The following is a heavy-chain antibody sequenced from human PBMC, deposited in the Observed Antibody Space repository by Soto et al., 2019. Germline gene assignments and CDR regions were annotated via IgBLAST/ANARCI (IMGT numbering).Heavy chain of an antibody. Sequence: QVQLVQSGAEVKKPGASVKVSCKASGYTFTSYGISWVRQAPGKGLEGMGWISAYNGNTNYAQKLQGRVTMTTDTSTSTAYMELRSLRSDDTAVYYCARTFSDARAAAVDWFDPWGQGTLVTVSS. D-gene: IGHD6-13*01. V-gene: IGHV1-18*01. CDR3: ARTFSDARAAAVDWFDP. CDR2: ISAYNGNT. CDR1: GYTFTSYG. J-gene: IGHJ5*02.